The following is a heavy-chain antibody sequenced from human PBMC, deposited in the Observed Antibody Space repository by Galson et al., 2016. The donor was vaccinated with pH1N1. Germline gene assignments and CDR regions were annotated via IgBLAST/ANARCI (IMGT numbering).Heavy chain of an antibody. CDR2: IYAGDSDA. CDR1: GYCFTTHW. D-gene: IGHD1-1*01. Sequence: QSGAEVKKPGESLKISCKASGYCFTTHWIGWVRQMPGKGLEWMGIIYAGDSDARYSPSLKGQVSFSVDKSITTADLQWRSLKASDTAIYYCARQNEGALDVWGQGTTVTVSS. CDR3: ARQNEGALDV. V-gene: IGHV5-51*01. J-gene: IGHJ6*02.